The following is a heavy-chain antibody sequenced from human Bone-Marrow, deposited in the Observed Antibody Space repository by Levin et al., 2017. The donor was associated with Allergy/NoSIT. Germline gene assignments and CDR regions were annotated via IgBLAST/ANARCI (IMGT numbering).Heavy chain of an antibody. CDR1: GYSFTNYE. Sequence: ASVKVSCKASGYSFTNYEINWVRQVPGQGPEWLGWINPKLGTTGYAQNLQVRVSMTSNISINTAYLELSSLRSDDTALYYCARAGGSGPIGHYYGLDVWGQGTTVAVSS. J-gene: IGHJ6*02. CDR2: INPKLGTT. D-gene: IGHD3-10*01. CDR3: ARAGGSGPIGHYYGLDV. V-gene: IGHV1-8*01.